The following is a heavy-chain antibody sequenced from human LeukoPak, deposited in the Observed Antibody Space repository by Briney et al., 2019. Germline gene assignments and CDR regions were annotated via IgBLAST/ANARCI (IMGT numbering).Heavy chain of an antibody. CDR3: AKDLYSSGWYHFDY. CDR2: IKQDGSEK. Sequence: GGSLRLSCAASGFSFSSYWMTWVRQAPGKGLEWVANIKQDGSEKYYADSVKGRFTISRDNAKNSLYLQMNSLRSEDTALYYCAKDLYSSGWYHFDYWGQGTLVTVSS. V-gene: IGHV3-7*03. J-gene: IGHJ4*02. CDR1: GFSFSSYW. D-gene: IGHD6-19*01.